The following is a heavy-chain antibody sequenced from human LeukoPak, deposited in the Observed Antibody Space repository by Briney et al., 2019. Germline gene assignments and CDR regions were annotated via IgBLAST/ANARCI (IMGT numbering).Heavy chain of an antibody. V-gene: IGHV3-48*01. CDR2: ISSSSSTI. D-gene: IGHD5-18*01. J-gene: IGHJ4*02. CDR1: GFTFSSYS. CDR3: ARVQQLWVRSPIDY. Sequence: GGSLRLSCAASGFTFSSYSMNWVRQAPGKGLEWVSYISSSSSTIYCADSVKGRFTISRDNAKNSLYLQMNSLRAEDTAVYYCARVQQLWVRSPIDYWGQGTLVTVSS.